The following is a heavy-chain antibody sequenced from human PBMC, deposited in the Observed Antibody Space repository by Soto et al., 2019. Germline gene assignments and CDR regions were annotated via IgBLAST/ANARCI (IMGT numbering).Heavy chain of an antibody. J-gene: IGHJ4*02. CDR1: GFTFTTYG. V-gene: IGHV3-33*01. CDR2: MWFDGKHQ. Sequence: WGSLRLSCAASGFTFTTYGMHWVRQAPGKGLEWVAVMWFDGKHQYYADSVKGRFTISRDNSKNTLYLQMNSLRADDTALYYCARWTYYDSSGYYYVFDYWGQGTLVTVSS. D-gene: IGHD3-22*01. CDR3: ARWTYYDSSGYYYVFDY.